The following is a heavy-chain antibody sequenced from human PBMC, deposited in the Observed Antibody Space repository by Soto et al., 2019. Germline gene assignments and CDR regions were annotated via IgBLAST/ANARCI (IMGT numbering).Heavy chain of an antibody. CDR1: GFDFSSYA. V-gene: IGHV3-23*01. Sequence: GGSLRLSCAASGFDFSSYAMSWVRQAPGKGLECISLISGTGVPTLYAESVKGRFSVSRDNSKDTLFLEMNNLGVDDTAMYYCAKSFCSSSRCFSLWVDPWGPGT. J-gene: IGHJ5*02. CDR2: ISGTGVPT. CDR3: AKSFCSSSRCFSLWVDP. D-gene: IGHD2-2*01.